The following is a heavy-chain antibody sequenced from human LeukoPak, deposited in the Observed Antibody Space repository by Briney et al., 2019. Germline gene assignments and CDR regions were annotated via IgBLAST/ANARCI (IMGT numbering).Heavy chain of an antibody. CDR1: GFTFSSYA. CDR3: ASEETTIFGVVRPDYYYYGMDV. CDR2: ISYDGSNK. D-gene: IGHD3-3*01. Sequence: PGGSLRLSCAASGFTFSSYAMHWVRQAPGKGLEWVAVISYDGSNKYYADSVKGRFTISRDNSKNTLYLQMNSLRAEDTAVYYCASEETTIFGVVRPDYYYYGMDVWGQGTTVTVSS. V-gene: IGHV3-30*14. J-gene: IGHJ6*02.